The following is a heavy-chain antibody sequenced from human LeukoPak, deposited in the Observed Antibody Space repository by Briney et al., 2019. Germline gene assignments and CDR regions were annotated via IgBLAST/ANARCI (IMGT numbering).Heavy chain of an antibody. D-gene: IGHD6-19*01. CDR1: GFTFEDYG. CDR2: ISWEGGST. J-gene: IGHJ4*02. V-gene: IGHV3-43D*03. Sequence: PGGSLRLSCAASGFTFEDYGMHWVRQAPGKGLEWVSLISWEGGSTYYADSVKGRFTISRDNSKNFLYLRMDSLRTEDTAFYYCAKDQDTSAWFWDSWGQGTLVTVSS. CDR3: AKDQDTSAWFWDS.